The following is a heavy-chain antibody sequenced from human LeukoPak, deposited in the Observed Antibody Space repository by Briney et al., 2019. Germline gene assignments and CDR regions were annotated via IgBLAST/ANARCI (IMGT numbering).Heavy chain of an antibody. CDR3: ARSSERKYYFDY. CDR2: ISYDGSNK. V-gene: IGHV3-30*03. CDR1: GFTFSSYG. J-gene: IGHJ4*02. D-gene: IGHD3-22*01. Sequence: PGRSLRLSCAASGFTFSSYGMHWVRQAPGKGLEWVAAISYDGSNKYYADSVKGRFTISRDNSKNTLYLQMNSLRAEDTAVYYCARSSERKYYFDYWGQGTLVTVSS.